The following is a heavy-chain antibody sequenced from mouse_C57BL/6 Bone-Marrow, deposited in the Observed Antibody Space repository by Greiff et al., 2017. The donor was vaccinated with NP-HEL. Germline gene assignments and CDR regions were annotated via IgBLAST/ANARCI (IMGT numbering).Heavy chain of an antibody. CDR1: GYTFTDYY. D-gene: IGHD2-1*01. CDR2: IYPGSGNT. J-gene: IGHJ4*01. CDR3: ARRKIYYCNYFYAMDY. Sequence: QVQLQQSGAELVRPGASVKLSCKASGYTFTDYYINWVKQRPGQGLEWIARIYPGSGNTYYNEKFKGKATLTAEKSSSTAYMQLSSLTSVDSAVYFCARRKIYYCNYFYAMDYWGQGTSVTVSS. V-gene: IGHV1-76*01.